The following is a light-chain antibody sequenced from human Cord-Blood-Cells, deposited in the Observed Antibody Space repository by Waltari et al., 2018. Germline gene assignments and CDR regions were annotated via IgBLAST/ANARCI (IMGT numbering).Light chain of an antibody. CDR3: CSYAGSSTPYV. V-gene: IGLV2-23*02. J-gene: IGLJ1*01. CDR2: EVS. CDR1: SSDVGSYNL. Sequence: QSALTQPASVSGSPGQSITISCTGTSSDVGSYNLVSWYQQHPGKAPKLRIYEVSKRPSGVSHRCSGSKSGNTASLTISGLQAEDEADYYCCSYAGSSTPYVFGTGTKVTVL.